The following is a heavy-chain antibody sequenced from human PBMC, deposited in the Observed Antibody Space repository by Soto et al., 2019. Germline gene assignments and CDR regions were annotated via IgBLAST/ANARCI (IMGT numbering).Heavy chain of an antibody. CDR1: GGSISSYY. J-gene: IGHJ4*02. D-gene: IGHD3-3*01. Sequence: SETLSLTCTVSGGSISSYYWSWIRQPPGKGLEWIGYIYYSGSTNYNPSLKSRVTISVDTSKNQFSLKLSSVTAADTAVYYCARLDFGSGYPDYWGQGTLVTVSS. V-gene: IGHV4-59*01. CDR3: ARLDFGSGYPDY. CDR2: IYYSGST.